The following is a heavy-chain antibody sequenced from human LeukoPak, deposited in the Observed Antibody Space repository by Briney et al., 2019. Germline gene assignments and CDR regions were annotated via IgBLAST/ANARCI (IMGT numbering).Heavy chain of an antibody. J-gene: IGHJ4*02. D-gene: IGHD2-8*01. CDR2: LSGSGATS. CDR3: AKDRIVLTVYAFDS. V-gene: IGHV3-23*01. CDR1: GFSFIKYA. Sequence: GGSLRLSCAASGFSFIKYAMSWVRQVPGKGLEWVSTLSGSGATSSYADSVQGRFSISRDNSNNTLYLQMNSLRAEDTALYYCAKDRIVLTVYAFDSWGQGTLVTVSS.